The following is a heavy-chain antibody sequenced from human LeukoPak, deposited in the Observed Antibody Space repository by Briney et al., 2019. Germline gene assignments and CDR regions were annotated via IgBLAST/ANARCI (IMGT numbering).Heavy chain of an antibody. D-gene: IGHD3-22*01. V-gene: IGHV1-2*06. CDR2: INPNSGGT. Sequence: ASVKVSCKASGYTFTSYYMHWVRQAPGQGLEWMGRINPNSGGTNYAQKFQGRVTMTRDTSISTAYMELSRLRSDDTAVYYCARGTRYDSSGYYLAWGQGTLVTVSS. CDR1: GYTFTSYY. J-gene: IGHJ5*02. CDR3: ARGTRYDSSGYYLA.